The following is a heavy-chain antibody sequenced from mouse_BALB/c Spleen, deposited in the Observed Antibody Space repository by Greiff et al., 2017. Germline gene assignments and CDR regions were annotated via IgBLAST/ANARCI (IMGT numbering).Heavy chain of an antibody. J-gene: IGHJ3*01. CDR2: ISYSGST. CDR3: ARWDGNYPFAY. V-gene: IGHV3-2*02. D-gene: IGHD2-1*01. CDR1: GYSITSDYA. Sequence: EVQLQESGPGLVKPSQSLSLTCTVTGYSITSDYAWNWIRQFPGNKLEWMGYISYSGSTSYNPSLKSRISITRDTSKNQFFLQLNSVTTEDTATYYCARWDGNYPFAYWGQGTLVTVSA.